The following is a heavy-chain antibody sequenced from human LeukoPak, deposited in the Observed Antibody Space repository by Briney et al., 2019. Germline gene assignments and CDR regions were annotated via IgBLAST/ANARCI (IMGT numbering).Heavy chain of an antibody. CDR3: ARFHGSGSYISPYAFDI. V-gene: IGHV4-34*01. CDR2: IYHSGST. Sequence: NSSETLSLICAVYGGSFSGYYWSWIRQPPGKGLEWIGEIYHSGSTNYNPSLKSRVTISVDKSKNQFSLKLSSVTAADTAVYYCARFHGSGSYISPYAFDIWGQGTMVTVSS. D-gene: IGHD3-10*01. J-gene: IGHJ3*02. CDR1: GGSFSGYY.